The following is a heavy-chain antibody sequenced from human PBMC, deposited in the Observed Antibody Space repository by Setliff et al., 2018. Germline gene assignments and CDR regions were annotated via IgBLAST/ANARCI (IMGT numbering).Heavy chain of an antibody. V-gene: IGHV4-59*12. D-gene: IGHD1-1*01. CDR3: ARVRNTQNGFFDY. Sequence: SETLSLTCTVSGGSISSYYWSWIRQPPGKGLEWIGYIYYSGSTNYNPSLNSRLTISVDTSKNQFSLRLTSVTAADTAIYYCARVRNTQNGFFDYWSQGTPVTVSS. CDR2: IYYSGST. J-gene: IGHJ4*02. CDR1: GGSISSYY.